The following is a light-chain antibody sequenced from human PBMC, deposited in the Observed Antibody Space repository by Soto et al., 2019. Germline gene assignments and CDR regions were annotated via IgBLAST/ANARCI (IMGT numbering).Light chain of an antibody. Sequence: QSVLTQPASVSGSPGQSITISCSGSSSDIGAYNHVAWFQQFPGKTPKLVIYSVSDRPSGVSYRFSGSKSGNTASLTISGLQAEDEADYYCCSYAGSSTFYVFGTGTKVTVL. CDR3: CSYAGSSTFYV. CDR1: SSDIGAYNH. CDR2: SVS. V-gene: IGLV2-23*02. J-gene: IGLJ1*01.